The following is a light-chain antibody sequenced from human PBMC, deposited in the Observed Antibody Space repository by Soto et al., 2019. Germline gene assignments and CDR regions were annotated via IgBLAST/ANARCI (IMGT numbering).Light chain of an antibody. J-gene: IGKJ2*01. CDR2: GAS. V-gene: IGKV3-20*01. Sequence: EIVLTQSPGTLSLSPGERATLSCRASQSVLRDYLAWYQQKPGQAPRLLMYGASSRATGIPDRFSGRGSGTDYTLTITRLEPEDFAVYYCQQYGASPTTFGQGTELEIK. CDR3: QQYGASPTT. CDR1: QSVLRDY.